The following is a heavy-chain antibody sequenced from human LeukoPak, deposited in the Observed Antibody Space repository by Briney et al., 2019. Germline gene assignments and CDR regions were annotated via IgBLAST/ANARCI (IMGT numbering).Heavy chain of an antibody. V-gene: IGHV1-2*02. CDR1: GYTFNAYY. Sequence: GASVRVSCKACGYTFNAYYIHWVRQAPGQGLEWMGWIDSNSGDTNYAQKFQGRVTMTRDTSINTAYMDLTRLTSDDTGVYFCARGGGHAYWGQGTLVTVSS. CDR3: ARGGGHAY. J-gene: IGHJ4*02. CDR2: IDSNSGDT. D-gene: IGHD2-21*01.